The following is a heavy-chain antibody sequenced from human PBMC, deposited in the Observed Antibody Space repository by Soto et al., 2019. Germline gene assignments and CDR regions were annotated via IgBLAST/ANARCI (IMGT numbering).Heavy chain of an antibody. CDR3: AKDGHYGDPPDY. CDR2: ISYDGTEK. Sequence: QVQLVESGGGVVQPGRSLSLSCAASGFTLRSYGMYWVRQAPGKGLECVAVISYDGTEKYYADSVKGRFTISRDTSKNTLYLQMNSLRAEYTAVYYCAKDGHYGDPPDYWGQGTLVTVSS. V-gene: IGHV3-30*18. J-gene: IGHJ4*02. D-gene: IGHD4-17*01. CDR1: GFTLRSYG.